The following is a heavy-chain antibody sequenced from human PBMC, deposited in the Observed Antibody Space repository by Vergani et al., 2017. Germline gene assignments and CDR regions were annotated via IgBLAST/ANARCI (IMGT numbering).Heavy chain of an antibody. V-gene: IGHV3-9*01. CDR2: ISWNSGSI. D-gene: IGHD6-19*01. J-gene: IGHJ4*02. CDR1: GFTFSSYD. Sequence: EVQLVESGGGLVQPGGSLRLSCAASGFTFSSYDMHWVRQAPGKGLEWVSGISWNSGSIGYADSVKGRFTISRDNAKNSLYLQMNSLRAEDTALYYCAKGYTPRIAVAEDYWGQGTLVTVSS. CDR3: AKGYTPRIAVAEDY.